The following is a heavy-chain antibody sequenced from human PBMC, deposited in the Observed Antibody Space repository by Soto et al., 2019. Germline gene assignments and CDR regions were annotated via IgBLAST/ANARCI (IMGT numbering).Heavy chain of an antibody. CDR2: LYDVDGS. Sequence: DVQLVESGGGLIQPGESLRLSCAAFGLTVSGKKYVAWVRQAPGKGLEWVSALYDVDGSFYADSVKVRFTTSSDSSKTTVYLPMNGLRPDYTAVYYCASWHEREHAYDVWGQGPTVTVSS. D-gene: IGHD1-1*01. J-gene: IGHJ3*01. V-gene: IGHV3-53*01. CDR3: ASWHEREHAYDV. CDR1: GLTVSGKKY.